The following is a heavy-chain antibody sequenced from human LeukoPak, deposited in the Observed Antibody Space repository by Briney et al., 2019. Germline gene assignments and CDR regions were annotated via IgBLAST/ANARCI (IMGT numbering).Heavy chain of an antibody. J-gene: IGHJ6*02. CDR2: ISYDGSNK. CDR3: ARDKYSGYDFYGMDV. D-gene: IGHD5-12*01. V-gene: IGHV3-30-3*01. Sequence: GRSLRLSCAASGFTFSSYAMHWVRQAPGKGLEWVAVISYDGSNKYYADSVKGRFTISRDNSKNTLYLQMNSLRAEDTAVYYCARDKYSGYDFYGMDVWGQGTTVTVSS. CDR1: GFTFSSYA.